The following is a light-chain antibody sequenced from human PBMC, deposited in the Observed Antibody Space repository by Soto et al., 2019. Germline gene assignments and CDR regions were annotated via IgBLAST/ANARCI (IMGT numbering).Light chain of an antibody. CDR3: QQYINWPT. CDR2: GSS. Sequence: EIVMTQSPATLSVSPGERVTLSCTASRSVSDNLAWYQHKPGQAPRLLMYGSSTRVPGMPARFRGSGSGTEFTLTITSLQSEDFAVYYCQQYINWPTFGQGTKLEIK. J-gene: IGKJ2*01. CDR1: RSVSDN. V-gene: IGKV3-15*01.